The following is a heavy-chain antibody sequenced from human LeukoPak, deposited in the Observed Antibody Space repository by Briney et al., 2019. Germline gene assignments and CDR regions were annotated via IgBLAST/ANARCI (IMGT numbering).Heavy chain of an antibody. D-gene: IGHD6-13*01. Sequence: PSETLSLTCAVSGGSISSGGYSWSWLRQPPGKGLEWTGYIYYSGSTYYNPSLKSRVTISVDTSKTQFSLKLSSVTAADTTVYYCARDNSGYSSSCSYLDYWGQGTLVSVSS. V-gene: IGHV4-30-4*07. J-gene: IGHJ4*02. CDR2: IYYSGST. CDR3: ARDNSGYSSSCSYLDY. CDR1: GGSISSGGYS.